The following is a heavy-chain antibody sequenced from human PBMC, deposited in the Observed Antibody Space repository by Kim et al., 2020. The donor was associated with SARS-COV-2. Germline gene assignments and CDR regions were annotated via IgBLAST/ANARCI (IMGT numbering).Heavy chain of an antibody. D-gene: IGHD4-17*01. Sequence: SETLSLTCTVSGGSISSSSYYWGWIRQPPGKGLEWIGSIYYSGSTYYNPSLKSRVTITVDTSKNQFSLKLSSVTAADTAVYYCARVGDYAGGRSFDYWGQGTLVTVSS. J-gene: IGHJ4*02. V-gene: IGHV4-39*07. CDR1: GGSISSSSYY. CDR3: ARVGDYAGGRSFDY. CDR2: IYYSGST.